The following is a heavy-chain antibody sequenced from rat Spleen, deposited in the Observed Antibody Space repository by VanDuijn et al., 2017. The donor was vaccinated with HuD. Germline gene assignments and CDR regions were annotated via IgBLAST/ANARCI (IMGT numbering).Heavy chain of an antibody. CDR3: TTGHSSYIYRFAY. Sequence: EVQLVESDGGLVQPGRSLKLSCAASGFTFSDYYMAWVRQAPTKGLEWVASISYDGGSTYYRDSVKGRFTISRDNAKSSLYLQMDSLRSEDTATYYCTTGHSSYIYRFAYWGQGTLVTVSS. V-gene: IGHV5-20*01. J-gene: IGHJ3*01. D-gene: IGHD1-2*01. CDR1: GFTFSDYY. CDR2: ISYDGGST.